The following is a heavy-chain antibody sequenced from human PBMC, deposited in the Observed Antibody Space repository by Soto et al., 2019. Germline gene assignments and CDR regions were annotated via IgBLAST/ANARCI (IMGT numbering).Heavy chain of an antibody. Sequence: GGSMRLSCAASRFTFSTYWMTWVRLTPGKGLEWVANIHQDGNEKYYMDSVKGRFTISRDNAKNSLYLQMTSLRAEDTAVYYCAGGNALDVWGQGTTVTVSS. CDR3: AGGNALDV. V-gene: IGHV3-7*01. J-gene: IGHJ6*02. CDR2: IHQDGNEK. CDR1: RFTFSTYW.